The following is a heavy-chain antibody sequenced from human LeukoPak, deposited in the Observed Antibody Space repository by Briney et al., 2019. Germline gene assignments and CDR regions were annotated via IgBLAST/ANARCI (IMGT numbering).Heavy chain of an antibody. Sequence: SQTLSLTCTVSGGSISSGSYYWSWIRQPAGKGLEWIGRIYTSGSTNYNPSLKSRVTISVDTSKNQFSLKLSSVTDADTAVYYCARDSCSGSYCSVAFDIWGQGTMVTVSS. V-gene: IGHV4-61*02. CDR2: IYTSGST. J-gene: IGHJ3*02. CDR1: GGSISSGSYY. D-gene: IGHD1-26*01. CDR3: ARDSCSGSYCSVAFDI.